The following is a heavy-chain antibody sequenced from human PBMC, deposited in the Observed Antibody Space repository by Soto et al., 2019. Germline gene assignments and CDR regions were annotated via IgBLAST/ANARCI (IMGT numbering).Heavy chain of an antibody. CDR3: ARDTPRNDFWSGYSDS. V-gene: IGHV3-23*01. Sequence: GGSLRLSCEASGFSLTSHAMSWVRQAPGMGLEWVSAISRSGDSTYYGASVKGRFIVSRDNSKNIVYLQMKKLRVEDTAVYYCARDTPRNDFWSGYSDSWGQGTLVTVYS. D-gene: IGHD3-3*01. CDR1: GFSLTSHA. CDR2: ISRSGDST. J-gene: IGHJ4*02.